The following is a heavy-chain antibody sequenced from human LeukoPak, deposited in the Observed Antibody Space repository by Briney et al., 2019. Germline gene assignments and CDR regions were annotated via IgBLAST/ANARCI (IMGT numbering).Heavy chain of an antibody. CDR1: GFTFSSYW. J-gene: IGHJ3*02. CDR2: INRDGSVR. CDR3: ARDLSPADSGKYFDAFDI. V-gene: IGHV3-7*01. Sequence: GGSLRLSCAASGFTFSSYWMSWVRQAPGKGLEWVANINRDGSVRNYVDSVKGRFTISRDNAQNSVFLQTNSLRAEDTAVYYCARDLSPADSGKYFDAFDIWGQGTKVTVSS. D-gene: IGHD1-26*01.